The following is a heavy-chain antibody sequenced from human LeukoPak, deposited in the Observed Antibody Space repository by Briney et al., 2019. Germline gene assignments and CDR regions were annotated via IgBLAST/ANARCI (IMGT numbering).Heavy chain of an antibody. D-gene: IGHD3-9*01. CDR2: ISSSSSYI. CDR1: GFTFSSYS. V-gene: IGHV3-21*01. J-gene: IGHJ4*02. CDR3: ARDGDYDILTGYYRALDY. Sequence: GGSLRLSCAASGFTFSSYSMNWVRQAPGKGLEWVSSISSSSSYIHYADSVKGRFTISRDNAKNSLYLQMNSLRAEDTAVYYCARDGDYDILTGYYRALDYWGQGTLVTVSS.